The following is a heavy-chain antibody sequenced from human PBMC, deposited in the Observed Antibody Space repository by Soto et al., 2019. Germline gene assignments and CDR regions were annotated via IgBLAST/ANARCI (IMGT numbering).Heavy chain of an antibody. D-gene: IGHD3-22*01. CDR2: ISDSGTKT. Sequence: PGGSLRLSCSASGFSISDYAMSWVRQAPWKGLEWVSSISDSGTKTFYADSVKGRFAISRDTSKNTVYMQMNSLRAEDTAVDYCAKERVITMIVVVTTEAFDIWGQGTMVTVSS. J-gene: IGHJ3*02. V-gene: IGHV3-23*01. CDR1: GFSISDYA. CDR3: AKERVITMIVVVTTEAFDI.